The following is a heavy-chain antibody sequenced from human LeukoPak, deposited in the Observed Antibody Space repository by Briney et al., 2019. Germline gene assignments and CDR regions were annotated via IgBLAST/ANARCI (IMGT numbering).Heavy chain of an antibody. J-gene: IGHJ4*02. Sequence: SETLSLTCTVSGGSISGSSYYWGWIRQPPGKGLEWIGSIYYSGSTYYNPSLKSRVTISVDTSKNQFSLKLSSVTAADTAVYYCARGPYYYDSKTFDYWGQGTLVTVSS. CDR3: ARGPYYYDSKTFDY. D-gene: IGHD3-22*01. CDR1: GGSISGSSYY. CDR2: IYYSGST. V-gene: IGHV4-39*07.